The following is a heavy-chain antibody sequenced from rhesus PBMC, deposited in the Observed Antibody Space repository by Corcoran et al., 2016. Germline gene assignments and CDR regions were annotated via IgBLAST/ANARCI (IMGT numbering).Heavy chain of an antibody. CDR1: GYTFTELS. CDR2: VDLVYGEI. V-gene: IGHV1-156*01. CDR3: ARDHGHRGYFDL. D-gene: IGHD2-39*01. J-gene: IGHJ2*01. Sequence: EVQLVQSGAEVKKPGASGKVSCKVSGYTFTELSMHWVRLAPGKGLEWMGCVDLVYGEIIHAEKFQGRVTMTEETSTDTAYMELSSLRSEDTAVYYCARDHGHRGYFDLWGPGTPITISS.